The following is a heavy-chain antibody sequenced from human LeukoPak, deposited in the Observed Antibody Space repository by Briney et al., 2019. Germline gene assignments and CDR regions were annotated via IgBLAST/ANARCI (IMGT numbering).Heavy chain of an antibody. D-gene: IGHD2-15*01. Sequence: SETLSLTCTVSGGSISSGGYYWSWIRQPAGKGLEWIGRIYTSGSTNYNPSLKSRVTISVDTSKNQFSLKLSSVTAADTAVYYCARHGTYCSGGTCYGPNFDYWGQGTLVTVSS. CDR3: ARHGTYCSGGTCYGPNFDY. CDR1: GGSISSGGYY. V-gene: IGHV4-61*02. J-gene: IGHJ4*02. CDR2: IYTSGST.